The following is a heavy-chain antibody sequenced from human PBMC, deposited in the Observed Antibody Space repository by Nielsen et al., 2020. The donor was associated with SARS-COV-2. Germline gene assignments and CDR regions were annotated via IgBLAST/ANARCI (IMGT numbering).Heavy chain of an antibody. CDR3: AKDQSLTTVTGDDAFDI. CDR1: GFTFSSYW. D-gene: IGHD4-17*01. J-gene: IGHJ3*02. V-gene: IGHV3-74*01. Sequence: GGSLRLSCAASGFTFSSYWMHWVRQAPGKGLVWVSRINSDGSSTSYADSVKGRFTISRDNAKNTLYLQMNSLRAEDTAVYYCAKDQSLTTVTGDDAFDIWGQGTMVTVSS. CDR2: INSDGSST.